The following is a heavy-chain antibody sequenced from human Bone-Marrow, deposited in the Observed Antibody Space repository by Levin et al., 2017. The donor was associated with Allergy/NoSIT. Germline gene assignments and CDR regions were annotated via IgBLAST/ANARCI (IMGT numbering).Heavy chain of an antibody. Sequence: GESLKISCAASGLTSSNYWVHWVRQAPGKGLEWVSRINSDGTSTAYADSVKGRFTISRDNAKSTLSLQMNSLRVEDTAVYYCASGRGYSISGGFDFWGQGTRVTVSS. V-gene: IGHV3-74*03. CDR2: INSDGTST. D-gene: IGHD6-6*01. CDR1: GLTSSNYW. CDR3: ASGRGYSISGGFDF. J-gene: IGHJ4*02.